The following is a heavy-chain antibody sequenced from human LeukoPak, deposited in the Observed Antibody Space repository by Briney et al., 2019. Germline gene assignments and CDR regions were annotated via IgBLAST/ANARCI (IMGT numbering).Heavy chain of an antibody. CDR1: GFTFSSYG. D-gene: IGHD3-3*01. CDR3: AKDLVYYDFWSGYSRIDYYYYGMDV. V-gene: IGHV3-30*18. J-gene: IGHJ6*02. Sequence: GRSLRLSCAASGFTFSSYGMHWVRQAPGKGLEWVAVISYDGSNKYYADSVKGRFTIPRDNSKNTLYLQMNSLRAEDTAVYYCAKDLVYYDFWSGYSRIDYYYYGMDVWGQGTTVTVSS. CDR2: ISYDGSNK.